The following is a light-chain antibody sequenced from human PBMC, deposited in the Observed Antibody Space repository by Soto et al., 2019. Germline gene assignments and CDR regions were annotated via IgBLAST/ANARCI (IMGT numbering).Light chain of an antibody. Sequence: EIVLTQSPGALSLSPGERATLSCGASQSVSSSYLAWYQQKPGQAPRLLIYGASTRATGIPDRFSGSWSGTDFTLTISRLEPEDFAVYYCQQYGSSPRTFGQGTKV. CDR2: GAS. CDR3: QQYGSSPRT. V-gene: IGKV3-20*01. J-gene: IGKJ1*01. CDR1: QSVSSSY.